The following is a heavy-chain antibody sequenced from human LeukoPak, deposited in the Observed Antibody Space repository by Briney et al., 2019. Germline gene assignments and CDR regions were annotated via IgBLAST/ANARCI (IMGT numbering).Heavy chain of an antibody. CDR2: INPNSGGT. CDR3: ARGPVYYGSGSYYNWFDS. J-gene: IGHJ5*01. CDR1: GYTFTGYC. Sequence: GASVKVSCKASGYTFTGYCMHWVRQAPGQGLEWMGWINPNSGGTNYAQKFQGRVTMTRDTSISTAYMELSRLRSDDTAVYYCARGPVYYGSGSYYNWFDSWGQGTLVTVSS. V-gene: IGHV1-2*02. D-gene: IGHD3-10*01.